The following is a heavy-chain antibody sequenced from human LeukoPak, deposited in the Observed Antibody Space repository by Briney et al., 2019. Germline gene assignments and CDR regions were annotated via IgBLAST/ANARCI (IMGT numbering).Heavy chain of an antibody. J-gene: IGHJ4*02. CDR3: ARDYYYDSSGYSSYFDY. Sequence: ASVKVSCKASGYTFTSYGISWVRQAPGQGLEWMGRISAYNGNTNYAQKLQGRVTMTTDTSTSTAYMELRSLRSDDTAVYYCARDYYYDSSGYSSYFDYWGQGTLVTVSS. CDR2: ISAYNGNT. V-gene: IGHV1-18*01. CDR1: GYTFTSYG. D-gene: IGHD3-22*01.